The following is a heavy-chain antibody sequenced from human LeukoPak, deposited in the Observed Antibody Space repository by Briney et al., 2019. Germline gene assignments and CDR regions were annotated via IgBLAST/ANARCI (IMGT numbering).Heavy chain of an antibody. CDR3: AREGVGATKRGAFDY. D-gene: IGHD1-26*01. V-gene: IGHV1-2*02. CDR2: INPNSGGT. CDR1: GYTFTGYY. J-gene: IGHJ4*02. Sequence: ASVKVSCKASGYTFTGYYMHWVRQAPGQGLEWMGWINPNSGGTNYAQKFQGRVTMTRDTSISTAYMELSRLRSDDTAVYYCAREGVGATKRGAFDYWGQGTLVTVSS.